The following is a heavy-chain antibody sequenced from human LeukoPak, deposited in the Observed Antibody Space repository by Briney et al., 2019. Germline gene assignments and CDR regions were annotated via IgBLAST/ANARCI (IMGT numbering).Heavy chain of an antibody. CDR3: ARRGVVPAAPFDY. D-gene: IGHD2-2*01. Sequence: ASVKVSCKASGYTFTSYQMHWVRQAPVQGLEWMGIINPSGGSTSYAQKFQGRVTMSRDMSTSTVYMELSSLRSEDTAVYYCARRGVVPAAPFDYWGQGTLVTVSS. J-gene: IGHJ4*02. CDR2: INPSGGST. V-gene: IGHV1-46*01. CDR1: GYTFTSYQ.